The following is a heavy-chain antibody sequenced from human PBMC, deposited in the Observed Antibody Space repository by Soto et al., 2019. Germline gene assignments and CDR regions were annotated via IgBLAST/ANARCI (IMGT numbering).Heavy chain of an antibody. D-gene: IGHD6-19*01. CDR3: ARVPIRAVAGIEYYFDY. J-gene: IGHJ4*02. V-gene: IGHV4-61*01. CDR1: GGSVSSGSYY. Sequence: PSETLSLTCTVSGGSVSSGSYYWSWIRQPPGKGLEWIGYIYYSGSTNYNPSLKSRVTISVDTSKNQFSLKLSSVTAADTAVYYCARVPIRAVAGIEYYFDYWGQGTLVTVSS. CDR2: IYYSGST.